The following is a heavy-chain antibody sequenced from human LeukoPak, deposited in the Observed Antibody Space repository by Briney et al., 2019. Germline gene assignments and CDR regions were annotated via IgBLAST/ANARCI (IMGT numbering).Heavy chain of an antibody. CDR1: GYTFTGYY. V-gene: IGHV1-2*04. Sequence: ASVTVSCKASGYTFTGYYMHWVRQAPGQGLEWMGWINPNSGGTNCAQKFQGWVTMTRDTSISTAYMELSRLRSDDTAVYYCARDKDSSSSANYYYGMDVWGQGTTVTVSS. CDR2: INPNSGGT. D-gene: IGHD6-6*01. J-gene: IGHJ6*02. CDR3: ARDKDSSSSANYYYGMDV.